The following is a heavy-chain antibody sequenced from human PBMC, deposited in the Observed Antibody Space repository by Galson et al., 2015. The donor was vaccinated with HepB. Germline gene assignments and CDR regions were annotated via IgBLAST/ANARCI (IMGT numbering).Heavy chain of an antibody. D-gene: IGHD2-15*01. J-gene: IGHJ6*02. V-gene: IGHV1-58*01. CDR1: GFTFTSSA. Sequence: SVKVSCKASGFTFTSSAVQWVRQARGQRLEWIGWIVVGSGNTNYAQKFQERVTITRDMSTSTAYMELSSLRSEDTAVYYCAASWGYYYGMDVWGQGTTVTVSS. CDR3: AASWGYYYGMDV. CDR2: IVVGSGNT.